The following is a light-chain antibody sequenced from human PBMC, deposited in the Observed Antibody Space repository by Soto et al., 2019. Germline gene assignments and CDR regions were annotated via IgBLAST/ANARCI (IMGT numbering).Light chain of an antibody. Sequence: DIQLTPSPSTLSVSVGDIVTITCRASQTISSWLAWYQQKPGKAPKLLIYKASTLKSGVPSRFSGSGSGTEFTLTISSLQPDDFATYYCQHYNSYSEACGQGTKVDI. CDR1: QTISSW. V-gene: IGKV1-5*03. CDR3: QHYNSYSEA. J-gene: IGKJ1*01. CDR2: KAS.